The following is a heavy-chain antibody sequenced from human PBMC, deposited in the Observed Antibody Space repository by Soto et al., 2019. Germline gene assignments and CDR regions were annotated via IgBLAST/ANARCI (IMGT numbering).Heavy chain of an antibody. Sequence: EVQLVESGGGLVQPGGPLRLSCAASGLTVSGNYMSWVGQPPGKGREWVSVIYSGGSTYYADSVKGRFTISRDNSKNTLYLQMNSLRAEDTAVYYCARDPGRSYGPDWGQGTLVTVSS. CDR3: ARDPGRSYGPD. V-gene: IGHV3-66*01. CDR2: IYSGGST. CDR1: GLTVSGNY. J-gene: IGHJ4*02. D-gene: IGHD1-26*01.